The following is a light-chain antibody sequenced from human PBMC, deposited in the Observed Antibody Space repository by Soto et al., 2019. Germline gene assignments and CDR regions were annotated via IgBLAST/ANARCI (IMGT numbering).Light chain of an antibody. CDR1: SSDVVSYNY. V-gene: IGLV2-14*03. Sequence: QSALTQPASVSGSPGQSITISCTGTSSDVVSYNYVSWYQHHPGKAPKLLIYDVSNRPSGISNRFSGSKSDNTASLTISGLQPEDEADYYCSSYTTSNTRQIVFGTGTKVTVL. CDR3: SSYTTSNTRQIV. CDR2: DVS. J-gene: IGLJ1*01.